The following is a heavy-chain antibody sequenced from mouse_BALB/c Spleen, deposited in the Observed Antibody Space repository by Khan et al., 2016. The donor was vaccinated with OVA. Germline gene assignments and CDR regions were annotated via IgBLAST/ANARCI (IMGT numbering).Heavy chain of an antibody. J-gene: IGHJ3*01. CDR2: IIYTGYT. D-gene: IGHD2-12*01. V-gene: IGHV3-8*02. Sequence: EVQLQASGPSLVKPSQTLSLTCSVTGDSITSGYWNWIRKFPENKLEYMGYIIYTGYTYYNPSLQSRISITRHTSKNQYYLQLNSVTDEDTATYYCARSTYRYAFVYWGQGTLVTVSA. CDR1: GDSITSGY. CDR3: ARSTYRYAFVY.